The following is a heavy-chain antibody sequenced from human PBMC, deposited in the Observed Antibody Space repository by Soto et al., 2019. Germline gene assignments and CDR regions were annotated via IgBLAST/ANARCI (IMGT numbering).Heavy chain of an antibody. CDR2: IYGVDDK. CDR1: GFSLTTSGVG. V-gene: IGHV2-5*02. J-gene: IGHJ6*02. Sequence: QITLKESGPTLVKPTQTLTLTCTFSGFSLTTSGVGVGWIRQPPGKALEWLALIYGVDDKRYSPSLKSRLTITGDTSKNQVALTMTNMDPVDTATYYCAHRHYYGSGNLGMDVWGQGTTVTVSS. D-gene: IGHD3-10*01. CDR3: AHRHYYGSGNLGMDV.